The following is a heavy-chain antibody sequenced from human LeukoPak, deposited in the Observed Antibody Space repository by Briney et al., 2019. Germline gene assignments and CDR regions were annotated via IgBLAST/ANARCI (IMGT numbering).Heavy chain of an antibody. CDR1: GGSISSGSYY. V-gene: IGHV4-61*02. Sequence: SETLSLTCTVPGGSISSGSYYWSWIRQPAGKGLEWIGRIYTSGSTNYNPSLKSRVTISVDTSKNQFSLKLSSVTAADTAVYYCARDICTNGVCYANWFNPWGQGTLVTVSS. CDR2: IYTSGST. J-gene: IGHJ5*02. CDR3: ARDICTNGVCYANWFNP. D-gene: IGHD2-8*01.